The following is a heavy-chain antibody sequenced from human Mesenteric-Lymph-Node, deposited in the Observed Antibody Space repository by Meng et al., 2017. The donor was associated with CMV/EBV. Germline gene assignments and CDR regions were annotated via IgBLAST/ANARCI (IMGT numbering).Heavy chain of an antibody. D-gene: IGHD2-2*02. CDR1: GFTVSSYY. CDR2: IYSGGST. Sequence: GGSLRLSCAASGFTVSSYYMSWVRQAPGKGLGWVSVIYSGGSTYYADSVKGRFTISRDNSKNTLYLQMNSLRSEDTAVYYCARDEVEVVPAPIGPRCYYYYYAMDVWGQGTTVTVSS. V-gene: IGHV3-66*02. CDR3: ARDEVEVVPAPIGPRCYYYYYAMDV. J-gene: IGHJ6*02.